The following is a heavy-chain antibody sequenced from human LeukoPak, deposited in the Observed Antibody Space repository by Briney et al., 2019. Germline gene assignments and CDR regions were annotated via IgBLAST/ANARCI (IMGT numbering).Heavy chain of an antibody. D-gene: IGHD3-16*02. V-gene: IGHV3-7*01. CDR1: GFTFSSYW. Sequence: PGGSLRLSCAASGFTFSSYWMSWVRQAPGKGLEWVANIKQDGSEKYYVDSVKGRFTISRDNAKNSLYLQMNSLRAEDTAVYYCARDYDYVWGSYRYGSYFDYWGQGTLVTVSS. CDR2: IKQDGSEK. J-gene: IGHJ4*02. CDR3: ARDYDYVWGSYRYGSYFDY.